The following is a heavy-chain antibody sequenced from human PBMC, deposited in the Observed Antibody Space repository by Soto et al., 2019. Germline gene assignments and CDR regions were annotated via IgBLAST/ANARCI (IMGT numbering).Heavy chain of an antibody. Sequence: EVQVVESGGTLVQPAGSLRLSCAAAGFTFTNYWMHWVRQAPGKGLVWVSRINGDGSNAFYADSVKGRFTISRDNAKNTVYLHMNSLGAEDTAIYYCARGIQYRYGMDVWGQGTTVTVSS. CDR3: ARGIQYRYGMDV. CDR2: INGDGSNA. CDR1: GFTFTNYW. J-gene: IGHJ6*02. D-gene: IGHD4-4*01. V-gene: IGHV3-74*01.